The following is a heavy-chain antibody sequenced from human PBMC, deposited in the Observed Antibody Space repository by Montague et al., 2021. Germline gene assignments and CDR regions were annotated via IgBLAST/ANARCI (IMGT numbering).Heavy chain of an antibody. D-gene: IGHD3-22*01. CDR1: GDSVRCGIYH. J-gene: IGHJ5*02. V-gene: IGHV4-61*01. Sequence: SETLSLTCSVSGDSVRCGIYHWGWIRQSPGKGLEWIGYICDGGSATYKTSLGSRVTMSLDTSSNQFSRNLRSATAADTAVYYCAAYYYGGGGRGSWGQGTLVTVSS. CDR3: AAYYYGGGGRGS. CDR2: ICDGGSA.